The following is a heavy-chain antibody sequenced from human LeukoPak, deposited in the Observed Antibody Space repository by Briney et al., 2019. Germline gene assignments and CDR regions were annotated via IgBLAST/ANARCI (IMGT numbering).Heavy chain of an antibody. Sequence: GGSLRLSCAASGFTVGSNYMSWVRQAPGKGLEWVSVIYSGGSTYYADSVKGRFTISRDNSKNTLYLQMNSLRADDTAVYYCARGGGDSCTSTSCNRFDPWGQGTLVTVSS. CDR2: IYSGGST. D-gene: IGHD2-2*01. CDR3: ARGGGDSCTSTSCNRFDP. J-gene: IGHJ5*02. V-gene: IGHV3-53*01. CDR1: GFTVGSNY.